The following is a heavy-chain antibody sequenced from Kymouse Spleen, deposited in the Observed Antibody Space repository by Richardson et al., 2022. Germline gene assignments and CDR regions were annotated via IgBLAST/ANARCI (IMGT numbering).Heavy chain of an antibody. Sequence: EVQLVESGGGLVQPGGSLRLSCAASGFTFSSYSMNWVRQAPGKGLEWVSYISSSSSTIYYADSVKGRFTISRDNAKNSLYLQMNSLRDEDTAVYYCARDPYYDFWSGQSPYYYYYGMDVWGQGTTVTVSS. D-gene: IGHD3-3*01. CDR3: ARDPYYDFWSGQSPYYYYYGMDV. CDR1: GFTFSSYS. V-gene: IGHV3-48*02. J-gene: IGHJ6*02. CDR2: ISSSSSTI.